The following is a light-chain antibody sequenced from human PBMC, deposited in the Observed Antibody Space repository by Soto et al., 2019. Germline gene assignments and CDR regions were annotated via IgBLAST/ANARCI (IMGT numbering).Light chain of an antibody. J-gene: IGKJ1*01. Sequence: DIVLTQSPGTLSLSPGERATLSCRASQSVTSTYLAWYKHKPGQPPRLLIFGAPSRATGVPDRFSGSGSGTDFTLTISRLEPEDFAVYYCQQFGSSPWTFGQGTKVEIK. V-gene: IGKV3-20*01. CDR2: GAP. CDR1: QSVTSTY. CDR3: QQFGSSPWT.